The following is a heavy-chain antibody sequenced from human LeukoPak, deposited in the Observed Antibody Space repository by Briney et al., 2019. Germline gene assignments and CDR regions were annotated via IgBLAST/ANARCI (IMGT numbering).Heavy chain of an antibody. CDR1: GGSISSYY. D-gene: IGHD2-15*01. V-gene: IGHV4-59*01. CDR3: ARGIGGYCSGGSCYYYYGMDV. CDR2: IYYSGST. Sequence: SETLSLTCTVSGGSISSYYWSWIRQPPGKGLEWIGYIYYSGSTNYNPSLKSRVTISVDTSKNQFSLKLSSVTAADTAVYYCARGIGGYCSGGSCYYYYGMDVWGQGTTVTVSS. J-gene: IGHJ6*02.